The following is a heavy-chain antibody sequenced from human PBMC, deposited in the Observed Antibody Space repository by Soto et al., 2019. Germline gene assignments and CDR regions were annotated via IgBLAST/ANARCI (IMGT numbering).Heavy chain of an antibody. CDR3: ARDERSSSWYVRYYGMDV. CDR2: IYHSGGT. J-gene: IGHJ6*02. D-gene: IGHD6-13*01. V-gene: IGHV4-4*02. CDR1: GGPISSSNW. Sequence: SETLSLTCAVSGGPISSSNWWSWIRQPPGKGLEWIGEIYHSGGTNDNPSLKSRVTISVDKSKNQFSLKLSSVTAADTAVYYCARDERSSSWYVRYYGMDVWGQGTTVTVSS.